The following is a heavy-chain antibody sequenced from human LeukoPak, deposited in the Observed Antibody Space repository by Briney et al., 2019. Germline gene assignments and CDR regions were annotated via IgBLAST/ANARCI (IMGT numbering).Heavy chain of an antibody. CDR1: GLTFSKSW. D-gene: IGHD3-10*01. CDR2: INNDGSST. Sequence: PGGPLRLSCAASGLTFSKSWMHWVRQAPGKGLVWVSRINNDGSSTTYAGSVKGRFTISRDNAKNMVYLQMNSLRVEDTAIYYCARVYGLGMNEYYQYWGQGTLVTVPS. CDR3: ARVYGLGMNEYYQY. J-gene: IGHJ1*01. V-gene: IGHV3-74*01.